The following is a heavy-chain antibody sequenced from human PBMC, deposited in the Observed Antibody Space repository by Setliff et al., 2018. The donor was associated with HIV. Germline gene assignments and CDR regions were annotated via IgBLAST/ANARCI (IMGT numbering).Heavy chain of an antibody. V-gene: IGHV4-61*09. J-gene: IGHJ5*02. CDR1: GGSIWSGSYY. CDR2: ITASGGA. D-gene: IGHD2-21*01. CDR3: ARAVVVASGNFWFDP. Sequence: PSETLSLTCTVSGGSIWSGSYYWTWIRQPAGKGLEWIGHITASGGATYNPSVKSRVSISLGSPSSEFSLRLTSVSAADTAVYYCARAVVVASGNFWFDPWGPGALVTVSS.